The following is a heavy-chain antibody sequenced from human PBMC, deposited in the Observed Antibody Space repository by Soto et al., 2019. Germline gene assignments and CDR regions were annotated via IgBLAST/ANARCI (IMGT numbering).Heavy chain of an antibody. D-gene: IGHD6-6*01. V-gene: IGHV3-30-3*01. J-gene: IGHJ6*02. Sequence: PVGSLRLSCAASGFTFSSYAMHWVRQAPGKGLEWVAVISYDGSNKYYADSVKGRFTISRDNSKNTLYLQMNSLRAEDTAVYYWARDRSRAALKKYYYYGTDVWGLGTTGNVAS. CDR2: ISYDGSNK. CDR1: GFTFSSYA. CDR3: ARDRSRAALKKYYYYGTDV.